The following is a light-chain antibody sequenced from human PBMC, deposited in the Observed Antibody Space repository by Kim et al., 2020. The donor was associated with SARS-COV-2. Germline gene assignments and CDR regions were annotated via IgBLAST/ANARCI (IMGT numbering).Light chain of an antibody. CDR3: QKYNRAPWT. V-gene: IGKV1-27*01. Sequence: AAGGDRVTMSCRASQDFSNQLAWYEQKPGGVPKPLIYAASTMQSGVPSRFSGSRSGTDFTLTISSLQPEDVATDYCQKYNRAPWTFGQGTKVEIK. J-gene: IGKJ1*01. CDR1: QDFSNQ. CDR2: AAS.